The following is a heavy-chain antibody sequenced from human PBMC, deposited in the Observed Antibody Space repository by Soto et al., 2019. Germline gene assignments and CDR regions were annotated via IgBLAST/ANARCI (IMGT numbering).Heavy chain of an antibody. V-gene: IGHV3-23*01. CDR1: GFTFSSYA. D-gene: IGHD1-26*01. J-gene: IGHJ6*04. Sequence: PGGSLRLSCAASGFTFSSYAMSWVRQAPGKGLEWVSGISGSGSSTYYADSVKGRFTISRDNSRNTLYLQLNSLRAEDTAVYYCAKGVELDVWGNGTTVTVSS. CDR2: ISGSGSST. CDR3: AKGVELDV.